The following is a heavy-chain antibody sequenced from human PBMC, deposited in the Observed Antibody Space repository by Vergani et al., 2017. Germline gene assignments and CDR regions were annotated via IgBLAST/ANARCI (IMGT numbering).Heavy chain of an antibody. CDR3: ARGVVPAAPRRVYYYMDV. V-gene: IGHV1-2*02. CDR1: GYTFTGYY. J-gene: IGHJ6*03. Sequence: QVQLVQSGAEVKKPGASVKVSCKASGYTFTGYYMHWVRQAPGQGLEWMGWINPNSGGTNYAQKFQGRVTMTRDTSISTAYMELSRLRSEDTAVYYCARGVVPAAPRRVYYYMDVWGKGTTVTVSS. D-gene: IGHD2-2*01. CDR2: INPNSGGT.